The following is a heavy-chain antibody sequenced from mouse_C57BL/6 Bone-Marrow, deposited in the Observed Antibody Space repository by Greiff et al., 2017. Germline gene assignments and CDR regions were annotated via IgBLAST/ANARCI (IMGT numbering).Heavy chain of an antibody. CDR1: GFTFSSYG. Sequence: EVQRVESGGDLVKPGGSLKLSCAASGFTFSSYGMSWVRQTPDKRLEWVATISSGGSYTYYPDSVKGRFTISRDNAKNTLYLQMSSLKSEDTAMYYCARRVYYGSSYAFAYWGQGTLVTVSA. J-gene: IGHJ3*01. V-gene: IGHV5-6*01. D-gene: IGHD1-1*01. CDR2: ISSGGSYT. CDR3: ARRVYYGSSYAFAY.